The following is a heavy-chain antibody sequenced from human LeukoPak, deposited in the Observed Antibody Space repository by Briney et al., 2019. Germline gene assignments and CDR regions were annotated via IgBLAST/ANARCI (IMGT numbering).Heavy chain of an antibody. CDR3: ARGKGSPTPFDY. D-gene: IGHD2-15*01. J-gene: IGHJ4*02. Sequence: KTSETLSLTCTVSGGSISSYHWSWIRQPPGKGLEWIGYIYYSGSTNYNPSLKSRVTISVDTSKNQFSLKLSSVTAADTVVYYCARGKGSPTPFDYWGQGTLVTVSS. CDR2: IYYSGST. V-gene: IGHV4-59*01. CDR1: GGSISSYH.